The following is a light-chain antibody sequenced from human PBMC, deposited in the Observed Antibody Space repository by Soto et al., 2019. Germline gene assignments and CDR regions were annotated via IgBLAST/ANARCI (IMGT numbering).Light chain of an antibody. J-gene: IGLJ1*01. CDR3: TSYTTTNTHV. V-gene: IGLV2-14*03. Sequence: QSVLTHPASVSGSPGQSITISCTETSSDVGGYNYVSWYQQHPRKAPKLMIYEVINRPSGVSSRFSGSKSGNTASLTISGLQDEDEADYYCTSYTTTNTHVFGTGTKVTV. CDR2: EVI. CDR1: SSDVGGYNY.